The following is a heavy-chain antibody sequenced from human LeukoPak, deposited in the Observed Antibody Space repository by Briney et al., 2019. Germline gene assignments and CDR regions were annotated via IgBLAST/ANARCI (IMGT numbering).Heavy chain of an antibody. D-gene: IGHD5-18*01. V-gene: IGHV4-4*07. Sequence: TSETLFLTCTVSGGSISSYYWSWIRQPAGKGLEWIGRIYTSGSTNYNPSLKSRVTMSVDTSKNQFSLKLSSVTAADTAVYYCARYGDTAMAENYFDYWGQGTLVTVSS. J-gene: IGHJ4*02. CDR2: IYTSGST. CDR3: ARYGDTAMAENYFDY. CDR1: GGSISSYY.